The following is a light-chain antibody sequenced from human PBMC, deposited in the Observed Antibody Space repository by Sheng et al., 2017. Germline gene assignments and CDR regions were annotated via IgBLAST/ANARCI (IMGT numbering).Light chain of an antibody. J-gene: IGKJ4*01. CDR1: QSVSSAY. Sequence: EVVLTQSPDTLSVSPGETVTLSCRASQSVSSAYVAWYQQKPGQAPRLLLYDTSSRETGIPDRFSGSGSVTDFTLTITRLEPEDSAVYYCQQYGTSPLTFGGGTKVEI. CDR3: QQYGTSPLT. V-gene: IGKV3-20*01. CDR2: DTS.